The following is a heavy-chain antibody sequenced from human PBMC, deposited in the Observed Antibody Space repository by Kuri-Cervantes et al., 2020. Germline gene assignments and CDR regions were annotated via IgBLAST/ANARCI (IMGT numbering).Heavy chain of an antibody. V-gene: IGHV3-7*01. Sequence: GGSLRLSCAASGFTFSSCWMSWVRQAPGRGLEWVANIKQDGSEKYYLDSVKGRFTISRDNSKNSLYLQMNSLRAEDTAVYYCARVKEWFGAILAFDIWGQGKMV. D-gene: IGHD3-10*01. CDR2: IKQDGSEK. J-gene: IGHJ3*02. CDR1: GFTFSSCW. CDR3: ARVKEWFGAILAFDI.